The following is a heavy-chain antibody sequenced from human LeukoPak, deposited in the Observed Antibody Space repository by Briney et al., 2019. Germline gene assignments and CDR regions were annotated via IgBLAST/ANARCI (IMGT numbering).Heavy chain of an antibody. CDR1: GFIFSDYA. CDR2: ISDSGSRT. D-gene: IGHD2-21*01. V-gene: IGHV3-23*01. CDR3: AKAQGYCGGETCQYAVDV. Sequence: GGSLRLSCAASGFIFSDYAMDWVRQAPGEGLEWVSGISDSGSRTYYADSVKGRFTISRDKSKNTLFLQMNSLRAEDTPVYYCAKAQGYCGGETCQYAVDVWGQGTTVTVSS. J-gene: IGHJ6*02.